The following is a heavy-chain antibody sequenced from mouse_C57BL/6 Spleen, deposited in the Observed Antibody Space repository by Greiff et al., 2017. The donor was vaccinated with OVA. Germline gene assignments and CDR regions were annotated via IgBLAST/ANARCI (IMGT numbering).Heavy chain of an antibody. Sequence: EVKLQQSGPELVKPGASVKISCKASGYTFTDYYMNWVKQSHGKSLEWIGDINPNNGGTSYNQKFKGKATLTVDKSSSTAYMELRSLTSEDSAVYYCASAGTGYFDYWGQGTTLTVSS. CDR1: GYTFTDYY. D-gene: IGHD4-1*01. J-gene: IGHJ2*01. CDR2: INPNNGGT. V-gene: IGHV1-26*01. CDR3: ASAGTGYFDY.